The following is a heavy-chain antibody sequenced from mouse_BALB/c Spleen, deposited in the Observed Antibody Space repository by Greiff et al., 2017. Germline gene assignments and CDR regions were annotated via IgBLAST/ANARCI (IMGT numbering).Heavy chain of an antibody. J-gene: IGHJ2*01. CDR3: ARDDYDFDY. Sequence: EVQRVESGPGLVKPSQSLSLTCSVTGYSITSGYYWNWIRQFPGNKLEWMSYISYDGSNNYNPSLKNRISITRDTSKNQFFLKLNSVTTEDTATYYCARDDYDFDYWGQGTTLTVSS. CDR1: GYSITSGYY. CDR2: ISYDGSN. V-gene: IGHV3-6*02. D-gene: IGHD2-4*01.